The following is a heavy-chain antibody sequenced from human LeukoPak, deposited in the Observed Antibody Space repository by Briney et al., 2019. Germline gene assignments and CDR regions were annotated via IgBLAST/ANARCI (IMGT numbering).Heavy chain of an antibody. CDR3: ITDPVSLPNYYYYGLDV. CDR1: GFTFSSYA. D-gene: IGHD3-16*02. CDR2: IKSKTDGGTT. Sequence: PGGSLRLSCAASGFTFSSYAMSWVRQAPGKGLEWVGRIKSKTDGGTTDYPAPVKGRFTISRDDSKNTLYLQMNSLKVEDTAVYYCITDPVSLPNYYYYGLDVWGQGTTVTVSS. J-gene: IGHJ6*02. V-gene: IGHV3-15*01.